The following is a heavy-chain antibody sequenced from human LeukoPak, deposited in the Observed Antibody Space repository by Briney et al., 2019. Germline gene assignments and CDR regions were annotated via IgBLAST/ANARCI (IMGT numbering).Heavy chain of an antibody. V-gene: IGHV3-9*01. J-gene: IGHJ4*02. Sequence: PGRSLRLSCAASGFTFDDYAMHWARQAPGKGLEWVSGISWNSGSIGYADSVKGRFTISRDNAKNSLYLQMNSLRTEDTAVYYCARDSNSDFWSGYYTNYFDYWGQGTLVTVSS. CDR3: ARDSNSDFWSGYYTNYFDY. CDR1: GFTFDDYA. D-gene: IGHD3-3*01. CDR2: ISWNSGSI.